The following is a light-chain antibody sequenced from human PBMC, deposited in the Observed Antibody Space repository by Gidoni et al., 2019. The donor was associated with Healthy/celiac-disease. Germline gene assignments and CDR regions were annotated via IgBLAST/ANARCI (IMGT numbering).Light chain of an antibody. V-gene: IGLV3-1*01. J-gene: IGLJ2*01. CDR1: KLGDKY. CDR2: QDS. CDR3: QAWDSSTGV. Sequence: SYELTQPPSVSVSPGQTASITCSGDKLGDKYACWYQQKPGQSPVLVIYQDSKRPSGIPGRFSGSNSGNTPTLTISGTQAMDEADYYCQAWDSSTGVFGGGTKLTVL.